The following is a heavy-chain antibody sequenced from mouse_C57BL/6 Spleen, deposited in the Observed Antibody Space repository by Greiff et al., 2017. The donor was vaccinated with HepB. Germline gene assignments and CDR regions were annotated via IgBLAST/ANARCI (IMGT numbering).Heavy chain of an antibody. V-gene: IGHV7-3*01. CDR3: ARSLGDYFDY. J-gene: IGHJ2*01. CDR1: GFTFTDYY. D-gene: IGHD4-1*01. CDR2: IRNKANGYTT. Sequence: VQVVESGGGLVQPGGSLSLSCAASGFTFTDYYMSWVRQPPGKALEWLGFIRNKANGYTTEYSASVKGRFTISRDNSQSILYLQMNALRAEDSATYYCARSLGDYFDYWGQGTTPTVSS.